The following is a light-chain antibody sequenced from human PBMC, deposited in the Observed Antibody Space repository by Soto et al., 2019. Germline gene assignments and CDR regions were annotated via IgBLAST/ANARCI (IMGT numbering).Light chain of an antibody. CDR2: EDN. J-gene: IGLJ2*01. CDR3: CSYAGSSTLVV. Sequence: QSALTQPASVSASPGQSIIISCTGTSSDVGSYDLVSWYQQHPGKVPKLMIYEDNKRPSGVSSRFSGSKSGNTASLTISGLQAEDEADYYCCSYAGSSTLVVFGGGTKLTVL. CDR1: SSDVGSYDL. V-gene: IGLV2-23*01.